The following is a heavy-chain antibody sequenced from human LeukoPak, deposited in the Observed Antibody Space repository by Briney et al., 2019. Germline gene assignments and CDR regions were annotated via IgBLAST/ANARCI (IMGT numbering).Heavy chain of an antibody. CDR2: IIPIFGTA. CDR1: GGTFSSYA. D-gene: IGHD6-13*01. CDR3: ARGRVSSSTWYSTYYYYFYMDV. V-gene: IGHV1-69*13. J-gene: IGHJ6*03. Sequence: SVKVSCKASGGTFSSYAISWVRQAPGQGLEWMGGIIPIFGTANYAQKFQGRVTITADESASTAYMELSSLRSEDTAVYFCARGRVSSSTWYSTYYYYFYMDVWGKGTTVTVSS.